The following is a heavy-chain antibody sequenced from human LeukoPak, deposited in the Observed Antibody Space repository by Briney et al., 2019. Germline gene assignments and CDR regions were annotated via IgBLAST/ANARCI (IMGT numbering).Heavy chain of an antibody. CDR3: ATFGLVAALDL. J-gene: IGHJ4*02. V-gene: IGHV3-7*01. Sequence: GQSLRLSCAASGFSFNAYWVAWVRQAPGTGLEWVANINPAGSETFHVDPVKGRFSISRDHAKNLVYLQMNSLGAEDTAVYYCATFGLVAALDLWGQGTLVTVSS. CDR1: GFSFNAYW. CDR2: INPAGSET. D-gene: IGHD5-12*01.